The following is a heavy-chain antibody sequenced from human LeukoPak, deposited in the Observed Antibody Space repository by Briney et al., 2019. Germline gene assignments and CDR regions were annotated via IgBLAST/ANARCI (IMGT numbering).Heavy chain of an antibody. D-gene: IGHD5-18*01. CDR3: AREKGNSYGYDY. J-gene: IGHJ4*02. Sequence: PSETLSLTCTVSGGSINNYYWNWIRQPPGKGLEWIGYIYYSGSTNYNPSLKSRVTISVDTSMNQFSLKLSSVTAADTAVYYCAREKGNSYGYDYWGQGTLVTVSS. CDR2: IYYSGST. CDR1: GGSINNYY. V-gene: IGHV4-59*01.